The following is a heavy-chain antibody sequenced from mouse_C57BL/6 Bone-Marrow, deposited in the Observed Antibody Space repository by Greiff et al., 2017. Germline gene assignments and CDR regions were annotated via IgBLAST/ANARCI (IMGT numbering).Heavy chain of an antibody. CDR2: IYPGDGDT. V-gene: IGHV1-80*01. D-gene: IGHD1-1*01. CDR3: ARWGEYASSPAWFAY. Sequence: QVQLQQSGAELVKPGASVKISCKASGYAFSSYWMNWVKQRPGKGLEWIGQIYPGDGDTNYNGKFKGKATLTADKSSSTAYMQLSSLTSEDSAVYFCARWGEYASSPAWFAYWGQGTLVTVSA. CDR1: GYAFSSYW. J-gene: IGHJ3*01.